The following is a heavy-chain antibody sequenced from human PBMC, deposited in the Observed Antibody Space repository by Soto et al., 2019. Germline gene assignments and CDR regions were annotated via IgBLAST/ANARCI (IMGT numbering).Heavy chain of an antibody. Sequence: GGSLRLSCAASGFTFSSYDMNWVRQAPGKGLEWVSYISSSSSTIYYADSVKGRFTISRDNAKNSLYLQMNSLRAEDTAVYYCARDLVVPATTYFDCWGQGTLVTVSS. D-gene: IGHD2-2*01. CDR1: GFTFSSYD. V-gene: IGHV3-48*01. CDR2: ISSSSSTI. CDR3: ARDLVVPATTYFDC. J-gene: IGHJ4*02.